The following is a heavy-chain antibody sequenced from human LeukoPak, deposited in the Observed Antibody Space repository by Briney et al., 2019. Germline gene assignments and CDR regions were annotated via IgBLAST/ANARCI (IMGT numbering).Heavy chain of an antibody. CDR2: ISNSDDST. J-gene: IGHJ4*02. CDR1: GLTFSNYA. CDR3: VNSGAAIIRGVIWWESYSDY. V-gene: IGHV3-23*01. Sequence: GGSLRLSCAASGLTFSNYAMSWVRQAPGKGLEWVSCISNSDDSTYYADSVQGRFTISRDNSKNTLYLQMNSLRAEDTAVYYCVNSGAAIIRGVIWWESYSDYWGQGTPVTVSS. D-gene: IGHD3-10*01.